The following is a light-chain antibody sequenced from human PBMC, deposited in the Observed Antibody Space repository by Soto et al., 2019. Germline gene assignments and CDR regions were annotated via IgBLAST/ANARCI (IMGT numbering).Light chain of an antibody. V-gene: IGLV1-44*01. Sequence: QAVVTQPPSASGTPGQRVTISCSGSSSNIGSNTVNWYQQLPGTAPKLLIYSNNQRPSGVPDRFSGSKSGTSASLTISGLQAEDEADYYCCSYAGSSTLVFGGGTKVTVL. J-gene: IGLJ3*02. CDR2: SNN. CDR1: SSNIGSNT. CDR3: CSYAGSSTLV.